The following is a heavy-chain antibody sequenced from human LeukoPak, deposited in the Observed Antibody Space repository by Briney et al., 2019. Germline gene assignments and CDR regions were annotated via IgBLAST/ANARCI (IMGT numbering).Heavy chain of an antibody. CDR1: GFSFSSYW. J-gene: IGHJ4*02. CDR2: IKQDGSEK. D-gene: IGHD2-15*01. CDR3: ARESGMPIDY. Sequence: GGSLRLSCVVSGFSFSSYWMSWVRQAPGKGLGWVANIKQDGSEKYYVDSVKGRFTISRDNAKNSLYLQMNSLRAEDTAVYYCARESGMPIDYWGQGTLVTVSS. V-gene: IGHV3-7*01.